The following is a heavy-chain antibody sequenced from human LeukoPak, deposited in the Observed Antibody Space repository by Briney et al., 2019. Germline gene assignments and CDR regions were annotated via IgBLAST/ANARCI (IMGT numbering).Heavy chain of an antibody. J-gene: IGHJ4*02. V-gene: IGHV3-21*01. CDR3: VSVAGTRSYYFDY. D-gene: IGHD6-19*01. CDR1: GFTFSSYS. CDR2: ISSSSSYI. Sequence: GGSLRLSCAASGFTFSSYSMNWVRQAPGKGLEWVSSISSSSSYIYYADSVKGRFTISRDNAKNSLYLQMNSLRAEDTAVYYCVSVAGTRSYYFDYWGQGTLVTVSS.